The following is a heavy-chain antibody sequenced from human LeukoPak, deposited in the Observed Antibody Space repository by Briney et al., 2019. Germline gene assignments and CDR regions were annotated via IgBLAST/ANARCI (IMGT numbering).Heavy chain of an antibody. J-gene: IGHJ4*02. CDR2: IYRGGGT. Sequence: PGGSLRLSCAASGVTVSSNYMSWVRQAPGKGLEWVSVIYRGGGTYYADSVRGRFTISRDNYKNTLYLQMNSRRAEDTAVYYCARGPGPRDTVMARVYYFDYWGQGTLVTVSS. V-gene: IGHV3-53*01. CDR3: ARGPGPRDTVMARVYYFDY. CDR1: GVTVSSNY. D-gene: IGHD5-18*01.